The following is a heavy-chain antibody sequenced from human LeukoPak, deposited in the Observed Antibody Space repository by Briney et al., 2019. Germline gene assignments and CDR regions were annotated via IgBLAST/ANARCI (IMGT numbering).Heavy chain of an antibody. Sequence: ASETLSLTCTVSGGSISSYYWSWIRQPPGKGLEWIGYIYYSGSTNYNPSLKSRVTISVDKSKNQFSLKLSSVTAADTAVYYCAREYCGGDCYYWYFDLWGRGTLVTVSS. J-gene: IGHJ2*01. D-gene: IGHD2-21*02. CDR3: AREYCGGDCYYWYFDL. CDR1: GGSISSYY. V-gene: IGHV4-59*12. CDR2: IYYSGST.